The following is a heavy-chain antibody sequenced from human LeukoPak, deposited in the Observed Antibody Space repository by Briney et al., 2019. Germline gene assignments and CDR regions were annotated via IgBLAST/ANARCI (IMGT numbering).Heavy chain of an antibody. D-gene: IGHD3-22*01. V-gene: IGHV4-34*01. Sequence: PSETLSLTCAVYGGSFSGYYWSWIRQPPGKGLEWIGEINHSGSTNYNPSLKSRVTISVDTSKNQFSLKLSSVTAADTALYYCAGISMIGGGVFDYWGQGTLVTVSS. CDR3: AGISMIGGGVFDY. CDR1: GGSFSGYY. J-gene: IGHJ4*02. CDR2: INHSGST.